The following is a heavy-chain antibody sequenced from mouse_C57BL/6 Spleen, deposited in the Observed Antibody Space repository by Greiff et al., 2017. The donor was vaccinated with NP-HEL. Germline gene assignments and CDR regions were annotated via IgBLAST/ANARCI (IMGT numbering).Heavy chain of an antibody. V-gene: IGHV1-69*01. D-gene: IGHD2-1*01. CDR1: GYTFTSYW. CDR2: IDPSDSYT. CDR3: ARGIYYGNYFDV. J-gene: IGHJ1*03. Sequence: QVQLQQSGAELVMPGASVKLSCKASGYTFTSYWMHWVKQRPGQGLEWIGEIDPSDSYTNYNQKFKGKSTLTVDKSSSTAYMQLSSLTSEDSAVYYCARGIYYGNYFDVWGTGTTVTVSS.